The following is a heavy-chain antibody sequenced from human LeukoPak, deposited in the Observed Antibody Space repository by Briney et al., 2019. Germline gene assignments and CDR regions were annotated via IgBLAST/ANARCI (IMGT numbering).Heavy chain of an antibody. J-gene: IGHJ4*02. D-gene: IGHD5-12*01. V-gene: IGHV1-18*01. CDR3: ARGDEYSGYDVFDY. CDR2: ISAYNGNT. Sequence: ASVKVSCKASGYNFTSYGISWVRRAPGQGLEWIGWISAYNGNTNYAQKLQGRVTMTTDTSTSTAYMELRSLRSDDTAVYYCARGDEYSGYDVFDYWGQGTLVTVSS. CDR1: GYNFTSYG.